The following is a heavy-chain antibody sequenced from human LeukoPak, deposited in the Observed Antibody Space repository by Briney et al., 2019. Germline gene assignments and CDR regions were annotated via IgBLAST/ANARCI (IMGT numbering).Heavy chain of an antibody. Sequence: GGSLRLSCAASGFTFSSYSMNWVRQAPGKGLEWVSSISSSSSYIYYADSVKGRFTISRDNAKNSLYLQMNSLRAEDTAVYYCAKESWGSSWYEPLGYWGQGTLVTVSS. CDR2: ISSSSSYI. CDR3: AKESWGSSWYEPLGY. J-gene: IGHJ4*02. CDR1: GFTFSSYS. D-gene: IGHD6-13*01. V-gene: IGHV3-21*04.